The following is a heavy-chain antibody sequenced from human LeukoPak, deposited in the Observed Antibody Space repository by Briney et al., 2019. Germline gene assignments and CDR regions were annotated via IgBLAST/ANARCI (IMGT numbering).Heavy chain of an antibody. D-gene: IGHD2-15*01. CDR3: ARRAGSYSHSYDY. CDR1: GFTFSRYS. CDR2: IYSGGST. J-gene: IGHJ4*02. V-gene: IGHV3-53*01. Sequence: GGSLRLSCAASGFTFSRYSMNWVRQAPGKGLEWVSFIYSGGSTYYADSVRGRFIISRDTSKNTLYLQMNSLRAEDTAIYYCARRAGSYSHSYDYWGQGTLVTVSS.